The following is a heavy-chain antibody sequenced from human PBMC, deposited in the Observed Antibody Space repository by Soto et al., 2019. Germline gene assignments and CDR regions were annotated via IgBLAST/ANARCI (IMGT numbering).Heavy chain of an antibody. D-gene: IGHD3-16*02. CDR1: GYTFTSYG. J-gene: IGHJ4*02. V-gene: IGHV1-18*01. Sequence: VASVKVSCKASGYTFTSYGISWVRQAPGQGLEWMGWISAYNGNTNYAQKLQGRVTMTTDTSTSTAYMELRSLRSDDTAVYYCARGGDDYVWGSYRPAYYFDYWGQGTLVTVSS. CDR2: ISAYNGNT. CDR3: ARGGDDYVWGSYRPAYYFDY.